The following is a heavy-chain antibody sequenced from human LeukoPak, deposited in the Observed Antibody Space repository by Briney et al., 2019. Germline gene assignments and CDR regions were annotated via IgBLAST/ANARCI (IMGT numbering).Heavy chain of an antibody. V-gene: IGHV1-69*01. Sequence: IIPIFGTANYAQKFQGRVTITADESTSTAYMELSSLRAEDTAVYYCARTGIAARPTVWFDPWGQGTLVTVSS. J-gene: IGHJ5*02. D-gene: IGHD6-6*01. CDR2: IIPIFGTA. CDR3: ARTGIAARPTVWFDP.